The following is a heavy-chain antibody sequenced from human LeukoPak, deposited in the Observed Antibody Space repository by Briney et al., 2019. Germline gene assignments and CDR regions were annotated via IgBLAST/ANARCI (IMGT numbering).Heavy chain of an antibody. V-gene: IGHV3-23*01. CDR2: ISGSGGST. CDR3: GKDFIGGSGNEY. D-gene: IGHD2-15*01. J-gene: IGHJ4*03. CDR1: GFTFSSYA. Sequence: GGSLRLSCAASGFTFSSYAMSWVRQAPGKGLEWVSAISGSGGSTYYADSVKGRFTISRDNSKNTLYLQMNSRRAKATVVNSYGKDFIGGSGNEYRGDGNPVTVSS.